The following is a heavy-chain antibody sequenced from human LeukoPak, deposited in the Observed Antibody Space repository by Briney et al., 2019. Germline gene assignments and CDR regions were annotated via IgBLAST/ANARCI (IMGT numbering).Heavy chain of an antibody. V-gene: IGHV3-48*02. CDR2: ISSSSSTI. CDR1: GFTFRYYN. CDR3: ARASTITVRPGGYYHYYMDV. D-gene: IGHD6-6*01. J-gene: IGHJ6*03. Sequence: GGALRLACAASGFTFRYYNMNGVRQAPGKGLEWVSYISSSSSTIYYADSVKGRFTITRDNAKNSQFLQMNSLRDEDTAVYYCARASTITVRPGGYYHYYMDVWGKGTTVTVSS.